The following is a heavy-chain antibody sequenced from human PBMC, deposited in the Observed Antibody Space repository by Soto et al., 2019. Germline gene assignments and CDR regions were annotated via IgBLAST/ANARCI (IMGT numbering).Heavy chain of an antibody. CDR1: GFTFSSYG. J-gene: IGHJ4*02. D-gene: IGHD6-13*01. CDR2: ISYDGSNK. V-gene: IGHV3-30*18. Sequence: VGSLRLSCAASGFTFSSYGMHWVRQAPGKGLEWVAVISYDGSNKYYADSVKGRFTISRDNSKNTLYLQMNSLRAEDTAVYYCAKDPGYSSSWYYFDYWGQGTLVTVSS. CDR3: AKDPGYSSSWYYFDY.